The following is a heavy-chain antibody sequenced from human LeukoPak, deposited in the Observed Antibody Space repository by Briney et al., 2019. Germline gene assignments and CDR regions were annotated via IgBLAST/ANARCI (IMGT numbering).Heavy chain of an antibody. V-gene: IGHV3-23*01. J-gene: IGHJ4*02. D-gene: IGHD3-22*01. CDR2: ISGSGGST. CDR3: AKHDSSGYYGIFDY. Sequence: GGSLRLSCTASGFTLSSYAMSWVRQAPGKGLEWVSAISGSGGSTYYADSVKGRFTISRDNSKNTLYLQMNSLRAEDTAVYYCAKHDSSGYYGIFDYWGQGTLVTVSS. CDR1: GFTLSSYA.